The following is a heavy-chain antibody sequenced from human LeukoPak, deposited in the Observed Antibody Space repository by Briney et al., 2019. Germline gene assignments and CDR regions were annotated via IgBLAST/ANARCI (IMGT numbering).Heavy chain of an antibody. V-gene: IGHV1-46*01. CDR3: ARVGGTSSFDP. J-gene: IGHJ5*02. D-gene: IGHD1-1*01. Sequence: ASVKVSCKAPGYTFTGYYIHWVRQAPGQGLEGMGIINPSGGSTSYAEKFQGRVTMTRDTSTSTVYMELSSLRSEDTAVYYCARVGGTSSFDPWGQGTLVTVSS. CDR1: GYTFTGYY. CDR2: INPSGGST.